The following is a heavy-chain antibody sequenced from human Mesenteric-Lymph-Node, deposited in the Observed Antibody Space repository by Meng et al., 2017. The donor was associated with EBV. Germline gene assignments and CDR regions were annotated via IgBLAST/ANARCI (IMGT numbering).Heavy chain of an antibody. CDR1: GFSLRSSGVG. CDR3: VYSRDYGDYPFRDP. D-gene: IGHD4-17*01. J-gene: IGHJ5*02. V-gene: IGHV2-5*02. CDR2: IYWDDDK. Sequence: QITLKESGPTLVKPTQTPTLTCPFSGFSLRSSGVGVGWIRQPPGKALEWLALIYWDDDKRYSPSLKSRLTITKDTSKDQVVLTMTNMDPVDTATYYGVYSRDYGDYPFRDPWGQGTLVTVSS.